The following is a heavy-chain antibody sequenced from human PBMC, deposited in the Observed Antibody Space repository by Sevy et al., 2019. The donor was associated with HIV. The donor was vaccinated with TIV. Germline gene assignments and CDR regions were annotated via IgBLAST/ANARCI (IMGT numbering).Heavy chain of an antibody. V-gene: IGHV3-48*01. CDR2: ISSSSSTI. J-gene: IGHJ4*02. CDR3: ARDHLFDY. Sequence: GGSLRLSCAASGFTFSSYSMNWVRQAPGKGLEWVSYISSSSSTIYYADSVKGRFTISRDNAKNSLYPQMNSLRAEDTAVYYCARDHLFDYWGQGTLVTVSS. CDR1: GFTFSSYS.